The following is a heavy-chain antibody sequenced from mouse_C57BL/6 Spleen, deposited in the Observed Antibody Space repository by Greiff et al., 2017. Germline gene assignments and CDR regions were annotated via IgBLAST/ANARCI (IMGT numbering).Heavy chain of an antibody. Sequence: QVQLQQSDAELVKPGASVKISCKVSGYTFTDHTIHWMKQRPEQGLEWIGYIYPRDGSTKYNEKFKGKATLTADKSSSTAYMQLNSLTSEDSAVXFCARGEIYYGNFYAMDYWGQGTSVTVSS. CDR2: IYPRDGST. V-gene: IGHV1-78*01. CDR3: ARGEIYYGNFYAMDY. CDR1: GYTFTDHT. D-gene: IGHD2-1*01. J-gene: IGHJ4*01.